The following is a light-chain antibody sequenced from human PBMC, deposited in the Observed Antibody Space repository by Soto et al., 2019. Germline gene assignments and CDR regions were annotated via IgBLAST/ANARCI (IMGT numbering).Light chain of an antibody. V-gene: IGKV1-39*01. J-gene: IGKJ2*02. CDR2: DAS. CDR3: QQAYTTPCT. CDR1: QTIRSY. Sequence: DIQMTQSPSSLSASIGDKVTITCRSSQTIRSYVNWYQQKPGKAPKLLVYDASRLQDGVPSRFSGGGFGTDFTLTINSLQPEDFATYFCQQAYTTPCTFGPGTRLAIK.